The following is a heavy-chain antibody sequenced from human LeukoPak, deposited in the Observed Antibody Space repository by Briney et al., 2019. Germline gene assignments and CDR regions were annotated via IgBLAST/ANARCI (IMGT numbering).Heavy chain of an antibody. CDR2: ISSSGSTI. J-gene: IGHJ4*02. Sequence: GGSLRLSCAASGFTFSDYYMSWIRQAPGKGLEWVSYISSSGSTIYYADSVKGRFTISRENAKNSLYLQMNSLRAEDTAVYYCARDPPKSSSWTYFDYWGQGTLVTVSS. V-gene: IGHV3-11*01. D-gene: IGHD6-13*01. CDR3: ARDPPKSSSWTYFDY. CDR1: GFTFSDYY.